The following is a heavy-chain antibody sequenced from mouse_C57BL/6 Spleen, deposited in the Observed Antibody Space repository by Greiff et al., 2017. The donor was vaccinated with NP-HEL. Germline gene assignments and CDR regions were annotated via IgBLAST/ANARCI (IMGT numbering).Heavy chain of an antibody. J-gene: IGHJ4*01. Sequence: VQLQQSGAELVKPGASVKMSCKASGYTFTSYWITWVKQRPGQGLEWIGDIYPGSGSTNYNEKFKSKATLTVDTSSSTAYMQLSSLTSEDSAVYYCARDFWYYGSSPDYYAMDYWGQGTSVTVSS. CDR1: GYTFTSYW. CDR3: ARDFWYYGSSPDYYAMDY. V-gene: IGHV1-55*01. D-gene: IGHD1-1*01. CDR2: IYPGSGST.